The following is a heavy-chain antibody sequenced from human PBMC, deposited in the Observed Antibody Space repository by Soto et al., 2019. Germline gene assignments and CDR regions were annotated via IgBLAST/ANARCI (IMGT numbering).Heavy chain of an antibody. CDR3: ATRITVFGLLIPPFDP. J-gene: IGHJ5*02. CDR2: INHTGGT. V-gene: IGHV4-34*01. D-gene: IGHD3-3*01. Sequence: SETLSLTCAVYGGSVNGYYWNWIRQPPGKGLAWIGEINHTGGTHYNPSPKSRVTMSVDTSKNQFSLRLSSVTAADTAIYYCATRITVFGLLIPPFDPWGQGTQVTVSS. CDR1: GGSVNGYY.